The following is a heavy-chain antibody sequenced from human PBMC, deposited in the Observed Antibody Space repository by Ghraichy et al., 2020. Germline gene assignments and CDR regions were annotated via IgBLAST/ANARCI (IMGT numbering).Heavy chain of an antibody. Sequence: GGSLRLSCAASGFTFSSYAMSWVRQAPGKGLEWVSAISGSGGSTYYADSVKGRFTISRDNSKNTLYLQMNSLRAEDTAVYYCAKDLFEAYDFTEGYWGQGTLVTVSS. CDR1: GFTFSSYA. V-gene: IGHV3-23*01. J-gene: IGHJ4*02. CDR2: ISGSGGST. D-gene: IGHD3-3*01. CDR3: AKDLFEAYDFTEGY.